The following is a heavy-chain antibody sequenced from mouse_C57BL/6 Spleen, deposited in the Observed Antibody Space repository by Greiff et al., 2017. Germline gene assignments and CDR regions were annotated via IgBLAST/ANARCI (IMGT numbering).Heavy chain of an antibody. CDR1: GYTFTSYW. CDR3: ARNYGSFSSMDY. D-gene: IGHD1-1*01. Sequence: QVQLQQPGAELVRPGSSVKLSCKASGYTFTSYWMHWVKQRPIQGLEWIGNIYPSDSETHYIQKFKYKATLTVDKSSSTAYMQLSSLTSEDSAVYYCARNYGSFSSMDYWGQGTSVTVSS. J-gene: IGHJ4*01. V-gene: IGHV1-52*01. CDR2: IYPSDSET.